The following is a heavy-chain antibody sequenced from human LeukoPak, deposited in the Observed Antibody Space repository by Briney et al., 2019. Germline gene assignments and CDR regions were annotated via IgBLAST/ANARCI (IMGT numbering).Heavy chain of an antibody. CDR3: ARGGGLDV. V-gene: IGHV3-7*03. CDR1: AFIFSGHW. J-gene: IGHJ6*02. CDR2: INHNGNVN. Sequence: GGSLRLSCEGSAFIFSGHWMNWVRQTPGKGLEWVASINHNGNVNYYVDSVKGRFTISRDNAKNSLYLQMSNLRAEDTAVYFCARGGGLDVWGQGATVTISS. D-gene: IGHD3-16*01.